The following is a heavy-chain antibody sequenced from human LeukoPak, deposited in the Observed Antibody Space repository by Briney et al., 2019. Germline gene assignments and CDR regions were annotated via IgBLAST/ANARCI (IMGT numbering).Heavy chain of an antibody. D-gene: IGHD6-13*01. CDR1: GFTFSSYW. Sequence: GGSLRLSCAASGFTFSSYWMSWVRQAPGKGLEWVANIKPDGSEKYYVDSVGGRFTISRDNAKNSLYLQMDSLRAEDTAVYYCRYSSRGGFDYWGQGTLVTVSS. CDR3: RYSSRGGFDY. V-gene: IGHV3-7*01. J-gene: IGHJ4*02. CDR2: IKPDGSEK.